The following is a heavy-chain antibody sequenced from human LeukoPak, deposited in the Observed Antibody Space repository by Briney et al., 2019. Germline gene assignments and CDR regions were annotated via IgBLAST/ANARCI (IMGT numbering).Heavy chain of an antibody. J-gene: IGHJ4*02. CDR3: ARGYYYDGSAYFDY. V-gene: IGHV4-34*01. Sequence: PSETLSLTCAVYGGSFSGYYWTWLRRPPGRGLEWVEEINHSGRTNYTPSLKSRATISVDTSKNQFSLQLSSVTAADTSVYYCARGYYYDGSAYFDYWGQGTLVTVSS. CDR2: INHSGRT. D-gene: IGHD3-22*01. CDR1: GGSFSGYY.